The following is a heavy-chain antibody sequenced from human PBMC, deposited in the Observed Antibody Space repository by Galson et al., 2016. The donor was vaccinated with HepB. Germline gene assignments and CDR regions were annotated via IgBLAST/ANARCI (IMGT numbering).Heavy chain of an antibody. CDR1: AFTLSDYY. D-gene: IGHD6-13*01. Sequence: SLRLSCAASAFTLSDYYMSWIRQAPGKGLEWVSYISSSSSHTSYADSVKGRFTTSRDNSKNTLYLQMNSLRADDTAVYYCAKAGSTWYFDYWGQGTLVTVSS. J-gene: IGHJ4*02. CDR3: AKAGSTWYFDY. V-gene: IGHV3-11*05. CDR2: ISSSSSHT.